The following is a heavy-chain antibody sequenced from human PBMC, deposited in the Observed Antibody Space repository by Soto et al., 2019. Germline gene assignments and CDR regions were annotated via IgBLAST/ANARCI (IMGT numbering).Heavy chain of an antibody. CDR1: GFTFSSYP. CDR2: ISYDGSNK. CDR3: AKDAHSCWVDA. Sequence: GGSLRLSCAASGFTFSSYPMHWVRQAPGKGLEWVAVISYDGSNKYYADSVKGRSTISRDNSKNTLYLQMNSLRAEDTAVYYCAKDAHSCWVDAGGQGTLVTVSS. V-gene: IGHV3-30-3*01. J-gene: IGHJ5*02.